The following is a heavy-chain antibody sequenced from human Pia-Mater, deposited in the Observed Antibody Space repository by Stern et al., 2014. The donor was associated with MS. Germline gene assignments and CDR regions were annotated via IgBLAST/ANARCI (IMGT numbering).Heavy chain of an antibody. V-gene: IGHV3-23*04. Sequence: EVQLVQSGGGLVQPGGFLRLSCAASGFTFSDYAMTWVRQAPGKGLEWVSSISGSGGNTFYADSVKGRVTISRDSSKSPLYLHMGSRRGEDTARYYCGKGRTVTGTGYGVDVWGQGTTVTVSS. J-gene: IGHJ6*02. D-gene: IGHD6-19*01. CDR3: GKGRTVTGTGYGVDV. CDR2: ISGSGGNT. CDR1: GFTFSDYA.